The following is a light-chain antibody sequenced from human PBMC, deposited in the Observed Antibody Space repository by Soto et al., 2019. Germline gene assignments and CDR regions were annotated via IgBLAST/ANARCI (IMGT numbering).Light chain of an antibody. J-gene: IGKJ4*01. CDR2: GAS. CDR3: QQYGNSPLT. V-gene: IGKV3-15*01. CDR1: QSVSSN. Sequence: EIVMTQSPATLSASPGERATLSCRASQSVSSNLAWYQQKPGQAPRLLIYGASTRATTIPARFSGSGSGTEFTLTISSLQSEDFGMFYCQQYGNSPLTFGGGTKVEIK.